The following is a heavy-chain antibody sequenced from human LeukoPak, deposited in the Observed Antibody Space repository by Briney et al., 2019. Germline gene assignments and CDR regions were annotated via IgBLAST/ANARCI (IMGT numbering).Heavy chain of an antibody. Sequence: SETLSLTCAVYDGSFSGYYWSWIRQPPGKGLEWIGEINHSGSTNYNPSLKSRVTISVDTSKDQFSLKLSSVTAADTAVYYCARDLEYYYDSSGYKAYYYYMDVWGKGTTVTVSS. CDR1: DGSFSGYY. V-gene: IGHV4-34*01. CDR3: ARDLEYYYDSSGYKAYYYYMDV. D-gene: IGHD3-22*01. J-gene: IGHJ6*03. CDR2: INHSGST.